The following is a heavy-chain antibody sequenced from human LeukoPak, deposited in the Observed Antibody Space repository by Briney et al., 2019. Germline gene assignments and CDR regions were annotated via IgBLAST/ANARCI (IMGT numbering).Heavy chain of an antibody. CDR3: ARGHRDYDYVWGSYRSYYFDY. D-gene: IGHD3-16*02. J-gene: IGHJ4*02. Sequence: SETLSLTCTVSGGSISSSSYYWRWIRQPPRKGLEWIGEINHSGSTNYNPSLKSRVTISVDTSKNQFSLKLSSVTAADTAVYYCARGHRDYDYVWGSYRSYYFDYWGQGTLVTVSS. CDR1: GGSISSSSYY. CDR2: INHSGST. V-gene: IGHV4-39*07.